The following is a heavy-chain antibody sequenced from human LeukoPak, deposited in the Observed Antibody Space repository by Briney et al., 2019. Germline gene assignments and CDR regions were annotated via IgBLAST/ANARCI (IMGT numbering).Heavy chain of an antibody. D-gene: IGHD6-19*01. Sequence: PGGSLRLSCAASGFTFSSYATSWVRRAPGKGLEWVSAISGSGGSTYYADSVKGRFTISRDNSKNTLYLQMNSLRAEDTAVYYCARIAVAGANFDYWGQGTLVTVSS. CDR3: ARIAVAGANFDY. V-gene: IGHV3-23*01. J-gene: IGHJ4*02. CDR2: ISGSGGST. CDR1: GFTFSSYA.